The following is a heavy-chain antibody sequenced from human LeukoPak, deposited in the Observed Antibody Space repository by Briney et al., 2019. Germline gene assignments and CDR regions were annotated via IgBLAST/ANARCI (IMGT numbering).Heavy chain of an antibody. J-gene: IGHJ4*02. V-gene: IGHV3-21*01. Sequence: PGGSLRLSCAASGFTFSSYSMNWVRQAPGKGLEWVSSISSSSSYIYYADSVKGRFTISRDNAKNSLYLQMNSLRAEDTAVYYCAKGYYDFWSGYQYYFDYWGQGTLVTVSS. D-gene: IGHD3-3*01. CDR1: GFTFSSYS. CDR2: ISSSSSYI. CDR3: AKGYYDFWSGYQYYFDY.